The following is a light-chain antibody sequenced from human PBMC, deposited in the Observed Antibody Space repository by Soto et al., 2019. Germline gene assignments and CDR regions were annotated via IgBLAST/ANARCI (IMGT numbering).Light chain of an antibody. V-gene: IGKV4-1*01. J-gene: IGKJ4*01. CDR3: QQYYNTPLT. CDR1: QSVLYSSNNRNY. Sequence: DIVMTQSPXSXAXSXXXXXXIXXKSXQSVLYSSNNRNYLAWYQQKPGQPPKLLIYWASTRESGVPDRFSGSGSGTDFTLTISSLQAEDVAVYYCQQYYNTPLTFGGGTKVDI. CDR2: WAS.